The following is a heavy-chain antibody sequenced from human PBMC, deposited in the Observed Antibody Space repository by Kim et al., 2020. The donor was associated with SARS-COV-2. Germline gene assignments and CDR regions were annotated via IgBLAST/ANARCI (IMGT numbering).Heavy chain of an antibody. V-gene: IGHV1-3*01. CDR2: INAGNGNT. Sequence: ASVKVSCKASGYTFTSYAMHWVRQAPGQRLEWMGWINAGNGNTKYSQKFQGRVTITRDTSASTAYMELSSLRSEDTAVYYCARDRYSAPSSGWDAEFDPWGQGTLVTVSS. J-gene: IGHJ5*02. CDR1: GYTFTSYA. CDR3: ARDRYSAPSSGWDAEFDP. D-gene: IGHD6-19*01.